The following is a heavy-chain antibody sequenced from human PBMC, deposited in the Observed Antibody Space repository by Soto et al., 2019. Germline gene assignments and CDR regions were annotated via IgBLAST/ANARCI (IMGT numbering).Heavy chain of an antibody. CDR3: ARGRYGDY. CDR1: GYAFTTYG. Sequence: QVHLVQSGAEVKKPGAPVDVSCKGSGYAFTTYGITWVRQAPGQGLEWMGWISAHNGNTNYAQKLQGRVTVTRDTSTSTAYMELRSLRSDDTAVYYCARGRYGDYWGQGALVTVSS. D-gene: IGHD1-1*01. CDR2: ISAHNGNT. J-gene: IGHJ4*02. V-gene: IGHV1-18*01.